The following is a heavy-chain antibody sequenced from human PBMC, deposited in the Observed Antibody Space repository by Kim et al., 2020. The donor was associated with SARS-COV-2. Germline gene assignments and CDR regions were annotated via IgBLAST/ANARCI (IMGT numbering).Heavy chain of an antibody. CDR3: AKEMGPGLAAAGYYYYGMDV. J-gene: IGHJ6*02. CDR1: GFTFSSYG. V-gene: IGHV3-30*18. CDR2: ISYDGSNK. D-gene: IGHD6-13*01. Sequence: GGSLRLSCAASGFTFSSYGMHWVRQAPGKGLEWVAVISYDGSNKYYADSVKGRFTISRDNSKNTLYLQMNSLRAEDTAVYYCAKEMGPGLAAAGYYYYGMDVWGQGTTVTVSS.